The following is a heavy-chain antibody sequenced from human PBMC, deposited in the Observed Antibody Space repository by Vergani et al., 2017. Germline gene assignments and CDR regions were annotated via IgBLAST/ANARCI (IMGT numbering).Heavy chain of an antibody. CDR1: GYSITNYW. CDR3: AKTPDFSSLYSSYNWFDP. V-gene: IGHV5-51*03. CDR2: INAGDSDV. Sequence: EVQLVQSGAEVKKPGESLKISCQGSGYSITNYWIAWVRQRPGKGLEWMGIINAGDSDVRYSPSFQGQVTMSVDKSLSTAYLQWSSLKASDTATYYCAKTPDFSSLYSSYNWFDPWGQGTQVTVSS. D-gene: IGHD3-3*01. J-gene: IGHJ5*02.